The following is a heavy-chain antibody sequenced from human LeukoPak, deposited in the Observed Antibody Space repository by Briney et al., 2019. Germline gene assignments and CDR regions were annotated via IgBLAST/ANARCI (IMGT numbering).Heavy chain of an antibody. CDR2: INHSGST. Sequence: PSETLSLTCAVYGGSFSGYYWSWIRQPPGKGLEWIGEINHSGSTNYNPSPKSRVTISVDTSKNQFSLKLSSVTAADTAVYYCARRFGSYLYYMDVWGKGTTVTISS. CDR1: GGSFSGYY. V-gene: IGHV4-34*01. D-gene: IGHD3-16*01. CDR3: ARRFGSYLYYMDV. J-gene: IGHJ6*03.